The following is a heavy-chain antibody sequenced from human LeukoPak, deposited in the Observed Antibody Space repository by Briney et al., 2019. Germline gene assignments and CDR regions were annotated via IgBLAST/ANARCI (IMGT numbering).Heavy chain of an antibody. Sequence: SETLSLTCTVSGYSISSGYYWGWIRQPPGKGLEWIGSIYHSGGTYYNPSLKSRVTISVDTSKNQFSLKLRSVTAADTAVYYCARGQARLSWFDPWGQGTLVTVSS. D-gene: IGHD6-19*01. CDR2: IYHSGGT. V-gene: IGHV4-38-2*02. J-gene: IGHJ5*02. CDR3: ARGQARLSWFDP. CDR1: GYSISSGYY.